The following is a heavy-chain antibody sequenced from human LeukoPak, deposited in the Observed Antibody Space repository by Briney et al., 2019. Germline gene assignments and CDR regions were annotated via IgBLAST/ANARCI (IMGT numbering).Heavy chain of an antibody. D-gene: IGHD5-12*01. V-gene: IGHV1-69*10. CDR3: AGDRVATTLTYFDY. CDR1: GCTFSNYP. J-gene: IGHJ4*02. Sequence: SVNVSCKASGCTFSNYPISWVRQALGQGLEWMGVIIPIRATANYAQRVQGRVSLIVDKPPRTAYIALSSLRDDEPAGYYCAGDRVATTLTYFDYWGQGTLVTVSS. CDR2: IIPIRATA.